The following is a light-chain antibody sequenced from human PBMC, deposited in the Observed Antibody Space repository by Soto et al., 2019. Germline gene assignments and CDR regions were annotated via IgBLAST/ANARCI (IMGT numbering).Light chain of an antibody. V-gene: IGKV3-11*01. CDR1: PSFTNF. J-gene: IGKJ5*01. Sequence: EIVLTQSPATLSLSPGERATLSCRASPSFTNFLAWYQQKPGQAPRLLIYGAFNRATGIPARFSGSGSGTDFTLTISSLEPEDSAVYYCQQRNVWPPVTFGQGTRLEI. CDR2: GAF. CDR3: QQRNVWPPVT.